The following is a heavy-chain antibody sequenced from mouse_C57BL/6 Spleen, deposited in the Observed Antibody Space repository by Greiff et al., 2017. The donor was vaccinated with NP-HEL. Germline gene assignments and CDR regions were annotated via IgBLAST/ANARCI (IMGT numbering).Heavy chain of an antibody. Sequence: VKLMESGAELVKPGASVKISCTASGYTFTDYYINWVKQRPGQGLEWIGKIGPGSGSTYYNEKFKGKATLTADKSSSTAYMQLSSLTSEDSAVYFCAPVITTVGDYFDYWGQGTTLTVSS. CDR3: APVITTVGDYFDY. D-gene: IGHD1-1*01. CDR1: GYTFTDYY. V-gene: IGHV1-77*01. CDR2: IGPGSGST. J-gene: IGHJ2*01.